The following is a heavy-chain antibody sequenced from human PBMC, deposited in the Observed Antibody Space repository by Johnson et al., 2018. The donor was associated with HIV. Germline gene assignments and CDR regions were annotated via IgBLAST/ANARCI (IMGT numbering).Heavy chain of an antibody. Sequence: QEQLVESGGGLVQPGRSLRLSCAVSGFTLSNYAMHWVRQAPGKGLEWVAVISYDGSNKYYADSVKGRFTISRDNSKNTLYLQMNSLRAEDTAVYYCARDGGSTRGDAFDIWGQGTMVTVSS. CDR2: ISYDGSNK. CDR1: GFTLSNYA. J-gene: IGHJ3*02. CDR3: ARDGGSTRGDAFDI. V-gene: IGHV3-30*04. D-gene: IGHD1-26*01.